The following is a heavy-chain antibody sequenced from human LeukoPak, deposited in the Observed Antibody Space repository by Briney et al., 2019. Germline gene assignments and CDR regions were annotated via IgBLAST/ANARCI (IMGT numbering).Heavy chain of an antibody. CDR3: AREEAYCSSSSCHLDH. D-gene: IGHD2-2*01. J-gene: IGHJ4*02. CDR1: GYTFTGYY. Sequence: ASVKVSCKASGYTFTGYYMHWVRQAPGQGLEWMGWLNPNSGDTNYAQKFQGRVTMTRDTSISAAYMELSRLTSDDTAMYYCAREEAYCSSSSCHLDHWGQGTLVTVSS. CDR2: LNPNSGDT. V-gene: IGHV1-2*02.